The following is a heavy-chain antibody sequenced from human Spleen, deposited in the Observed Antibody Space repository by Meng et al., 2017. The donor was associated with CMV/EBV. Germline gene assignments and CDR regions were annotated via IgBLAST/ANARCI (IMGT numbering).Heavy chain of an antibody. CDR1: GFAFSRYG. J-gene: IGHJ6*02. D-gene: IGHD2-2*01. CDR3: ARDLPAAIGYYYGMDA. Sequence: GESLKISCAASGFAFSRYGMNWVRQAPGKGLEWVAHISSGGTSTYYADSLKGRFTISRDDAQESLFLQMNNLRVEDTGVYYCARDLPAAIGYYYGMDAWGQGTTVTVSS. CDR2: ISSGGTST. V-gene: IGHV3-48*03.